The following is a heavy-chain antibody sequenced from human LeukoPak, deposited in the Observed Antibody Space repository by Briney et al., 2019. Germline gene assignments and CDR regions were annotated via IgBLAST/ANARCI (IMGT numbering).Heavy chain of an antibody. CDR1: GGSFSGYY. D-gene: IGHD2-2*01. J-gene: IGHJ4*02. Sequence: PSETLSLTCAVYGGSFSGYYWSWIRQPPGKGLEWIGEINHSGSTNYNPSLKSRVTISVDTSKNQFSLKLSSVTAADTAVYYCARREVVPAGLMDYWGQGTLVTVSS. CDR3: ARREVVPAGLMDY. V-gene: IGHV4-34*01. CDR2: INHSGST.